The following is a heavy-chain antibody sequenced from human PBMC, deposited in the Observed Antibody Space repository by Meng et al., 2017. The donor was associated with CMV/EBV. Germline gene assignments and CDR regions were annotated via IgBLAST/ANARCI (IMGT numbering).Heavy chain of an antibody. D-gene: IGHD6-13*01. CDR1: GGSFSGYY. CDR2: INHSGST. J-gene: IGHJ4*02. V-gene: IGHV4-34*01. CDR3: ARGRPHRIRQLVRVYYFDY. Sequence: GSLSLTCAVYGGSFSGYYWSWIRQPPGKGLEWIGEINHSGSTNYNPSLKSRVTISVDTSKNQFSLKLSSVTAADTAVYCCARGRPHRIRQLVRVYYFDYWGQGTLVTVSS.